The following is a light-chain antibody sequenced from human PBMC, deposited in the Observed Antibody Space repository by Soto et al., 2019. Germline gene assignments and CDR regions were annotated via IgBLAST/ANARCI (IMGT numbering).Light chain of an antibody. CDR3: QQSFSRPYT. V-gene: IGKV3-20*01. Sequence: EIALTQSPGTLSLSPGERPTLSCRASQSVSSSSLAWFQQKPGQAPRLLIYGASSRATGIPDRFSGSGSGTDFTLTINSLQPEDFATYYCQQSFSRPYTFGQGTKLEIK. J-gene: IGKJ2*01. CDR2: GAS. CDR1: QSVSSSS.